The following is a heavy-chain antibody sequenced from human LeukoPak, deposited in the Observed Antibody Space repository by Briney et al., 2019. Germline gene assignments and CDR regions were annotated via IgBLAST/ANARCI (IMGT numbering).Heavy chain of an antibody. CDR3: ARDSGTTGEVKFDP. Sequence: SETLSLTCTVSGGSISRYYWSWIRQPAGKGLEWIGRNHSDGTITYNPPLQSRLTMSIDTSKNQFSLKLSFVTAADTAVYYCARDSGTTGEVKFDPWGQGTLVTVSS. J-gene: IGHJ5*02. V-gene: IGHV4-4*07. D-gene: IGHD4-17*01. CDR1: GGSISRYY. CDR2: NHSDGTI.